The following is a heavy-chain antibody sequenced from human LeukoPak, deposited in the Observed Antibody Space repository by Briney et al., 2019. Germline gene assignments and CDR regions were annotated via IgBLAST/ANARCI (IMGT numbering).Heavy chain of an antibody. CDR3: ARDLFPYYYDSSGYYYVGY. J-gene: IGHJ4*02. Sequence: SETLSLTCAVYGGSFSGYYWSWIRQPPGKGLEWIGEINHSGSTNYNPSLKSRVTISVDTSKNQFSLKLSSVTAADTAVYYCARDLFPYYYDSSGYYYVGYWGQGTLVTVSS. V-gene: IGHV4-34*01. CDR2: INHSGST. CDR1: GGSFSGYY. D-gene: IGHD3-22*01.